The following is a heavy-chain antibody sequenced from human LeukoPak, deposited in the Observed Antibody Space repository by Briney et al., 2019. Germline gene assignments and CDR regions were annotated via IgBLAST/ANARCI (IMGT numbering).Heavy chain of an antibody. J-gene: IGHJ3*02. V-gene: IGHV4-34*01. CDR1: GGSFSGYY. CDR3: ARVEAAAKDAFDI. D-gene: IGHD6-13*01. CDR2: INHSGST. Sequence: PSETLSLTCAVYGGSFSGYYWSWIRQPPGKGLEWIGEINHSGSTNYNPSLKSRVTISVDTSKNQFSLKLSSVTAADTAVYYCARVEAAAKDAFDIWGQGTMVTVSS.